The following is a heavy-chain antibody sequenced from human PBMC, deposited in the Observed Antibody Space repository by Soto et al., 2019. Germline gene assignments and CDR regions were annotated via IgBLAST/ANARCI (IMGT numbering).Heavy chain of an antibody. D-gene: IGHD2-2*01. CDR2: IYYSGST. J-gene: IGHJ5*02. Sequence: PSETLSLTCTVAGGSGSSVGYYWGWISQPPGKGLEWIGSIYYSGSTYYNPSLKSRVTISGDTSKNQFSLKLSSVTAADTAVYYCAIRGGRKPAPAIYHWLDPWGRGTLVTVSS. V-gene: IGHV4-39*01. CDR1: GGSGSSVGYY. CDR3: AIRGGRKPAPAIYHWLDP.